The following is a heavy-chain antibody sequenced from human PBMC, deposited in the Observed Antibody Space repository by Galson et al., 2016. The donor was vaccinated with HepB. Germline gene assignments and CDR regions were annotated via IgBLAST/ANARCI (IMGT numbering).Heavy chain of an antibody. CDR1: GYTFTSYG. J-gene: IGHJ4*02. CDR3: AGSIAAATLDH. CDR2: ISAYNGNT. D-gene: IGHD6-13*01. V-gene: IGHV1-18*01. Sequence: SVKVSCKASGYTFTSYGISWVRQAPGQGLEWMGWISAYNGNTNYAQKLQGRVTMTTDTSTSTAYMELRGLRSDDTAVYYCAGSIAAATLDHWGQGTQVTVSS.